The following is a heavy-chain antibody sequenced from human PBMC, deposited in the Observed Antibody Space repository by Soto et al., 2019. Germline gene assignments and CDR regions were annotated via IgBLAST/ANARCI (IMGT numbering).Heavy chain of an antibody. V-gene: IGHV1-69*13. CDR3: ARDKGMATMDDAFDI. CDR2: IIPIFGTA. D-gene: IGHD5-12*01. J-gene: IGHJ3*02. Sequence: ASVKVSCKASGGTFSSYAISWVRQAPGQGLEWMGGIIPIFGTANYAQKFQGRVTITADESTSTAYMELSSLRSEDTAVYYCARDKGMATMDDAFDIWGQGTMVTVSS. CDR1: GGTFSSYA.